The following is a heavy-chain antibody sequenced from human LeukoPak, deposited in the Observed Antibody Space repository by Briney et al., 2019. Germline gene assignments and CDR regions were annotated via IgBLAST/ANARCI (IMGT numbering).Heavy chain of an antibody. CDR2: IRSKAYGGTT. CDR3: ARSIVVVPWYYYYYMDV. J-gene: IGHJ6*03. Sequence: GGSLRLSCTASGITFGDYAMSWFRQAPGKGLEWVGFIRSKAYGGTTEYAASVKGRFTISRDDSKSIAYLQMNSLKTEDTAVYYCARSIVVVPWYYYYYMDVWGKGTTVTVSS. D-gene: IGHD2-2*01. V-gene: IGHV3-49*03. CDR1: GITFGDYA.